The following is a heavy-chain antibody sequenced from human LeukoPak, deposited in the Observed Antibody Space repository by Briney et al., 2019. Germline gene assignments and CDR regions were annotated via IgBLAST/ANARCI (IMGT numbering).Heavy chain of an antibody. CDR3: ASTYGSGSSQFDY. V-gene: IGHV3-23*01. CDR2: ISGSGGST. D-gene: IGHD3-10*01. J-gene: IGHJ4*02. CDR1: GFTFSSYA. Sequence: GGSLRLSCAASGFTFSSYAMSWVRQAPGKGLEWVSAISGSGGSTYYADSVKGRFTISRDNAKNSLYLQMNSLRAEDTAVYYCASTYGSGSSQFDYWGQGTLVTVSS.